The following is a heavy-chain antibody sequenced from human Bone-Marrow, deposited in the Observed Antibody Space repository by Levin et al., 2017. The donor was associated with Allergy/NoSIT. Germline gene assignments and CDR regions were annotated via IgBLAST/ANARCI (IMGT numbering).Heavy chain of an antibody. V-gene: IGHV3-30*18. CDR3: GKESSSLTMILVTANSYYSDY. CDR2: ISYDGSKR. J-gene: IGHJ4*02. D-gene: IGHD3-22*01. CDR1: GFTFSGFG. Sequence: GESLKISCAASGFTFSGFGIHWVRQAPGKGLEWVAVISYDGSKRYYGDSVKGRFTISRDNSKNMLYLQMSRLRDEDTAVDYCGKESSSLTMILVTANSYYSDYWGQGTLVTVSS.